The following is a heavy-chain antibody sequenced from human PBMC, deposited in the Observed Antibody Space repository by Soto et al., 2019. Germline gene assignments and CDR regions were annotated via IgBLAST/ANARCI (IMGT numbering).Heavy chain of an antibody. CDR3: AGDYFVSGIFYTPFYYYHHYVMAV. Sequence: GASVKVSCKASGGTFSSYAISWVRQAPGQGLEWMGGIIPIFGTANYAQKFQGRVTITADESTSTAYMELSSLRSEDTAVYYCAGDYFVSGIFYTPFYYYHHYVMAVGGQGPPAPVSS. CDR2: IIPIFGTA. D-gene: IGHD3-10*01. J-gene: IGHJ6*02. CDR1: GGTFSSYA. V-gene: IGHV1-69*13.